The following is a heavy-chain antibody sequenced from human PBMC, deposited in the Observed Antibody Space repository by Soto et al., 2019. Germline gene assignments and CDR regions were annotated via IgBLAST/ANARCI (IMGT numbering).Heavy chain of an antibody. J-gene: IGHJ4*02. CDR2: MMPYGLHK. V-gene: IGHV3-7*01. CDR1: GFSFNVYW. CDR3: ARDGLLDRGVTNYFDS. Sequence: EVQLVESGGGLVQPGGSLRLSCAASGFSFNVYWMSWVRQAPGKGLECVAKMMPYGLHKSYVDSVKGRFTISRDNAKNSLYLQMNRLRAEDTAVYYCARDGLLDRGVTNYFDSCGQGALVTVSS. D-gene: IGHD3-10*01.